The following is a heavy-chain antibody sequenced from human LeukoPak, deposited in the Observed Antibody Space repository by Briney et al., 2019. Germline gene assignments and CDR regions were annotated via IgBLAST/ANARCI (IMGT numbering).Heavy chain of an antibody. CDR3: ARGGMTTVTNWFDP. D-gene: IGHD4-17*01. CDR1: GYTFTSYG. Sequence: GASVKVSCKASGYTFTSYGISWVRQAPGQGLEWMGGIIPIFGTANYAQKFQGRVTITADESTSTAYMELSSLRSEDTAVYYCARGGMTTVTNWFDPWGQGTLVTVSS. V-gene: IGHV1-69*13. CDR2: IIPIFGTA. J-gene: IGHJ5*02.